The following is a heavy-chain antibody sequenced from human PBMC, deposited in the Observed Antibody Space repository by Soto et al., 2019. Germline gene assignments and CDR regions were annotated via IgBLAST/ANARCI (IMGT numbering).Heavy chain of an antibody. V-gene: IGHV3-7*01. J-gene: IGHJ4*02. CDR2: IKQDGSEK. CDR1: GFTFSSYW. Sequence: GGSLRLSCAASGFTFSSYWMSWVRQAPGKGLEGVANIKQDGSEKYYVDSVKGRFTISRDNAKNSLYLQMNSLRAEDTAVYYCAREESFWSAYYCYWGQGTLVTVSS. CDR3: AREESFWSAYYCY. D-gene: IGHD3-3*01.